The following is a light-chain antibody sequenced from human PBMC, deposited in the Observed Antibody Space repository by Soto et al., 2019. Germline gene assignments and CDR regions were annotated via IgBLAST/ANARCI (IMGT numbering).Light chain of an antibody. CDR2: DAS. CDR1: QSVTTW. J-gene: IGKJ1*01. V-gene: IGKV1-5*01. CDR3: QQYNFYRT. Sequence: DIQMTQSPSTLSASVGHRVTITCRASQSVTTWLAWYQQKPGKAPKLLIYDASTLESGVPSRFSGSGSGTEFTLTINSLQPDDFATYYCQQYNFYRTFGQGTKVEIK.